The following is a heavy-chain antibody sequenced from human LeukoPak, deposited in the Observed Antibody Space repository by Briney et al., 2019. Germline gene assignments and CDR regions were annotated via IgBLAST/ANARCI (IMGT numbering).Heavy chain of an antibody. CDR1: GFNIDNYE. V-gene: IGHV3-48*03. Sequence: AGGSLRLSCVVYGFNIDNYEMNWVRQAPGKGLEWVSYISSTSSRIYYADSVKGRFTISRDNAKNSVHLLMTSLRAEDTAVYYCAKARSASDYDTLDTWGQGTMVTVSS. D-gene: IGHD3-22*01. CDR3: AKARSASDYDTLDT. CDR2: ISSTSSRI. J-gene: IGHJ3*02.